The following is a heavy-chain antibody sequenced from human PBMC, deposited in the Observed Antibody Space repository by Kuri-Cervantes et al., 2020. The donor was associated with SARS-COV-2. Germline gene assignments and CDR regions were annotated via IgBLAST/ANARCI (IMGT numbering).Heavy chain of an antibody. D-gene: IGHD4-17*01. Sequence: SETLSLTCTVSGGSISSSSYYWGWIRQPPGKGLEWIGYIYYSGSTNYNPSLKSRVTISVDTSKNQFSLKLSSVTAADTAVYYCASYHDYATHSFDYWGQGTLVTVSS. CDR3: ASYHDYATHSFDY. CDR2: IYYSGST. CDR1: GGSISSSSYY. J-gene: IGHJ4*02. V-gene: IGHV4-61*05.